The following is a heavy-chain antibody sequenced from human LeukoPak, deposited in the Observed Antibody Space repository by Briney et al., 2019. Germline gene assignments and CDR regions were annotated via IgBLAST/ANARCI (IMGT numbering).Heavy chain of an antibody. CDR3: ARRSGGHSSSSRGGRSDY. D-gene: IGHD6-6*01. J-gene: IGHJ4*02. Sequence: SETLSLTCAVYGGSFSGYYWSWIRQPPGKGLEWIGEINHSGSTNYNPSLKSRVTISVDTSKNQFSLKLSSVTAADTAVYYCARRSGGHSSSSRGGRSDYWGQGTLVTVSS. CDR1: GGSFSGYY. CDR2: INHSGST. V-gene: IGHV4-34*01.